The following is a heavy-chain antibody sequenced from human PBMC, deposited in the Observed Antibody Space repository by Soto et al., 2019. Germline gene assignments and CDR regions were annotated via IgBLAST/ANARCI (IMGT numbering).Heavy chain of an antibody. CDR3: ARHRNVLLWFGELLLFDY. Sequence: PGESLKISCKGSGYSFTSYWIGWVRQMPGKGLEWMGIIYPGDSDTRYSPSFQGQVTISADKSISTAYLQWSSLKASDTAMYYCARHRNVLLWFGELLLFDYWGQGTLVTVSS. V-gene: IGHV5-51*01. D-gene: IGHD3-10*01. CDR1: GYSFTSYW. CDR2: IYPGDSDT. J-gene: IGHJ4*02.